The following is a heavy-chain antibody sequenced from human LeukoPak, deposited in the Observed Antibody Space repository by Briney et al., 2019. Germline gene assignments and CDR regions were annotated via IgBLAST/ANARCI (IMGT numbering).Heavy chain of an antibody. D-gene: IGHD4-11*01. Sequence: GGSLRLSCAASGFTFSSYGMHWVRQAPGKGLEWVAFIRYDGCNKYYADSVKGRFTISRDNSKNTLYLQMNSLRAEDTAVYYCAISSYSNYEDYYYYYYMDVWGKGTTVTVSS. CDR1: GFTFSSYG. CDR3: AISSYSNYEDYYYYYYMDV. CDR2: IRYDGCNK. J-gene: IGHJ6*03. V-gene: IGHV3-30*02.